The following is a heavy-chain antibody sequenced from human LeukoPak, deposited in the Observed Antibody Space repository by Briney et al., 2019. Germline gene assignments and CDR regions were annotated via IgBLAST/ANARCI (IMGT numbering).Heavy chain of an antibody. CDR1: GYTFTSYG. V-gene: IGHV1-18*01. Sequence: GASVKVSCKASGYTFTSYGISWVRQAPGQGLEWMGWISAYNANTNDAQKFQGRVTVTTDTSTNTAYMELRSLRSDDTAVYYCARTSAYGSSWHSYWGQGTLVTVSS. CDR3: ARTSAYGSSWHSY. D-gene: IGHD6-13*01. CDR2: ISAYNANT. J-gene: IGHJ4*02.